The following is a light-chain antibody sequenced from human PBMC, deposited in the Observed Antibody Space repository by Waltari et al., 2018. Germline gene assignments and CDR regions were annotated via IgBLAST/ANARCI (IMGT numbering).Light chain of an antibody. J-gene: IGLJ2*01. CDR2: LNSDGSH. V-gene: IGLV4-69*01. CDR1: TGHSDFA. CDR3: QTWGSGIVT. Sequence: QPVLTHSPSASASLGASVKLTCTLSTGHSDFATAWPQPPPERGPRYLMKLNSDGSHTKGDEIPDRFSGSSSGAERYLTISSLQSEDEAAYYCQTWGSGIVTFGGGTQLTVL.